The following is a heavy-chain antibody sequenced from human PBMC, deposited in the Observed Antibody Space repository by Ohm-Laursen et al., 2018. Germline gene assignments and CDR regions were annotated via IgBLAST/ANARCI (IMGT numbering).Heavy chain of an antibody. V-gene: IGHV3-30*18. CDR2: ISKDGSNT. Sequence: SLRLSCAASGFTFSRYGMHWVRQAPGKGLEWMAGISKDGSNTYYGHSVEGRFTSSRDNSMNTLYLQINSLRPEDTAVYYCAKDIRTMAGRDVWGQGTTVTVSS. CDR3: AKDIRTMAGRDV. D-gene: IGHD4/OR15-4a*01. J-gene: IGHJ6*02. CDR1: GFTFSRYG.